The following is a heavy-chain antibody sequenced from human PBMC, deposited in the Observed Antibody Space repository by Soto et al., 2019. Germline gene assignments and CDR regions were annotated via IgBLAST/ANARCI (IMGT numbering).Heavy chain of an antibody. V-gene: IGHV3-23*01. J-gene: IGHJ4*02. Sequence: LRLSCAASGFTFSSYAMSWVRQAPGKGLEWVSAISGSGGSTYYADSVKGRFTISRDNSKNTLYLQMNSLRAEDTAVYYCAKPRGTMIVVVITTFHYWGQGTLVTVSS. CDR3: AKPRGTMIVVVITTFHY. D-gene: IGHD3-22*01. CDR1: GFTFSSYA. CDR2: ISGSGGST.